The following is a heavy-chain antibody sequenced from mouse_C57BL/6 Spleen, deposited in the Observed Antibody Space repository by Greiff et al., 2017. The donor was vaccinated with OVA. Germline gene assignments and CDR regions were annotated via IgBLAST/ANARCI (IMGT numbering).Heavy chain of an antibody. CDR1: GYTFTGYW. J-gene: IGHJ2*01. CDR2: IDPSDSYT. Sequence: VQLQQPGAELVMPGASVKMSCKASGYTFTGYWMHWVKQRPGQGLEWIGEIDPSDSYTNYNQKFKGKSTLTVDKSSSTAYMQLSSLTSEDSAVYDCARFSKVAGYYYYWGKGITLT. CDR3: ARFSKVAGYYYY. V-gene: IGHV1-69*01. D-gene: IGHD2-10*02.